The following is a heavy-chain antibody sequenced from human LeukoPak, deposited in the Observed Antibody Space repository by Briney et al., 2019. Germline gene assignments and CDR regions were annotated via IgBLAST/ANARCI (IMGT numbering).Heavy chain of an antibody. CDR2: ISGSGGST. J-gene: IGHJ5*02. D-gene: IGHD2-15*01. Sequence: GGSLRLSCAASGFTFSSYAMSWVRQAPGKGLEWVSAISGSGGSTYHADSVKGRFTISRDNSKNTLYLQMNSLRAEDTAVYYCAKDRHCSGGSCYWGYNWFDPWGQGTLVTVSS. CDR3: AKDRHCSGGSCYWGYNWFDP. CDR1: GFTFSSYA. V-gene: IGHV3-23*01.